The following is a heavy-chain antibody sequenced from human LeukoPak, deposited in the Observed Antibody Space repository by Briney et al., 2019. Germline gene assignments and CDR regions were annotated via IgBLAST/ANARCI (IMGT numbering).Heavy chain of an antibody. CDR2: INPSGGST. J-gene: IGHJ4*02. D-gene: IGHD1-26*01. V-gene: IGHV1-46*01. CDR1: GYTFTSYY. CDR3: ARDPPLVSSGSYYAAYYFDY. Sequence: ASVKVSCKASGYTFTSYYMHWVRQAPGQGLEWMGIINPSGGSTSYAQKFQGRVTMTRDTSTSTVYMELSSLRSEDTAAYYCARDPPLVSSGSYYAAYYFDYWGQGTLVTVSS.